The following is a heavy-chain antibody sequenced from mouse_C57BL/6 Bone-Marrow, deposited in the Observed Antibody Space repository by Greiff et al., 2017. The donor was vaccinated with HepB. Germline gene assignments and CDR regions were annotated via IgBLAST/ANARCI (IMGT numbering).Heavy chain of an antibody. D-gene: IGHD2-5*01. CDR2: IHPSDSDT. J-gene: IGHJ1*03. Sequence: QVQLQQPGAELVKPGASVKVSCKASGYTFTSYWMHWVKQRPGQGLEWIGKIHPSDSDTNYNQKFKGKATLTVDKSSSTAYMQLSSLTSEDSAVYYCAIAYYSNWDFDVWGTGTTVTVSS. CDR3: AIAYYSNWDFDV. V-gene: IGHV1-74*01. CDR1: GYTFTSYW.